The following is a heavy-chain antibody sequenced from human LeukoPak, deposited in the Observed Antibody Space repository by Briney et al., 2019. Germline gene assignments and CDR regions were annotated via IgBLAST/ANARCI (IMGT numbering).Heavy chain of an antibody. CDR3: AAVAEGFDP. J-gene: IGHJ5*02. CDR2: ISSDGENK. CDR1: GFTFSSYA. Sequence: GGSLRLSCAASGFTFSSYAMHWVRQAPGKGLEWVAVISSDGENKYYADFAKGRFSISRDNSKNILYVRMNSLRVEDTAVYYCAAVAEGFDPWGQGTLVTVSS. D-gene: IGHD6-19*01. V-gene: IGHV3-30*03.